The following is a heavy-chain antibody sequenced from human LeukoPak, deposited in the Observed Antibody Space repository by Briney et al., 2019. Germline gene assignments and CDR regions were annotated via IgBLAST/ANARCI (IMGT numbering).Heavy chain of an antibody. Sequence: GGSLRLSCAASGFTFGDYAMPSVRQAPGNSLEWVSLINWAGGDTYYADSVRGRFTIARDNSKNSLYLQMNSLRPEDTALYYCVKDTNSGYYRDAFDFWGQGTMVTVSS. J-gene: IGHJ3*01. CDR3: VKDTNSGYYRDAFDF. D-gene: IGHD3-3*01. CDR2: INWAGGDT. CDR1: GFTFGDYA. V-gene: IGHV3-43D*03.